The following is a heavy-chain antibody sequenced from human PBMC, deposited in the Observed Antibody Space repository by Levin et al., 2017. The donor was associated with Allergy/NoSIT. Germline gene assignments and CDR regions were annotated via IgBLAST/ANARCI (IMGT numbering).Heavy chain of an antibody. J-gene: IGHJ6*03. CDR3: ARRGYCSSTSCYFYMDV. Sequence: GGSLRLSCAASGFTFSSYAMSWVRQAPGKGLEWVSAISGSGGSTYYADSVKGRFTISRDNSKNTLYLQMNSLRAEDTAVYYCARRGYCSSTSCYFYMDVWGKGTTVTVSS. CDR2: ISGSGGST. V-gene: IGHV3-23*01. D-gene: IGHD2-2*03. CDR1: GFTFSSYA.